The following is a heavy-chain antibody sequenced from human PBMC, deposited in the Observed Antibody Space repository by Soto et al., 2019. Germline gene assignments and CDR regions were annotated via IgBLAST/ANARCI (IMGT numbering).Heavy chain of an antibody. CDR3: AHSQYGYGDYQFDP. J-gene: IGHJ5*02. V-gene: IGHV2-5*02. CDR2: IYWDDDK. D-gene: IGHD4-17*01. Sequence: SGPTLVNPTQTLTLTCTFSGFSLSTSGVGVGWIRQPPGKTLEWLALIYWDDDKRYSPSLKSRLTNTKDTSKNQVVLTLTNMDPLDTVTYYCAHSQYGYGDYQFDPWGQGTLVTVSS. CDR1: GFSLSTSGVG.